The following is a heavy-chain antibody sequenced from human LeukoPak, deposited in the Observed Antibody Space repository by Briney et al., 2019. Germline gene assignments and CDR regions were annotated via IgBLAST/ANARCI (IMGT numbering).Heavy chain of an antibody. J-gene: IGHJ3*02. CDR3: AREALEWSPPDI. D-gene: IGHD3-3*01. Sequence: GGSLRLSCAASGFTFSNYNMNWVRQAPGKGLEWVSSITSSSTYIYYADSVKGRFTISRDNSKNTLYLQVNNMRTEDTAVYYCAREALEWSPPDIWGQGTTVTVSS. V-gene: IGHV3-21*01. CDR1: GFTFSNYN. CDR2: ITSSSTYI.